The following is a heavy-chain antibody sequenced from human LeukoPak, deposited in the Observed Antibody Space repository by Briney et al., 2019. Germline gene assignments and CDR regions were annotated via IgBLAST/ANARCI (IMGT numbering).Heavy chain of an antibody. CDR2: ISAYNGNT. CDR1: GYTFTSYG. Sequence: GASVKVSCKASGYTFTSYGISWVRQAPGQGLEWMGWISAYNGNTNYAQKLQGRVTMTTDTSTSTAYMELRSLRSDDTAVYYCARVEAYIAAPGLGPWVWGQGTLVTVSS. J-gene: IGHJ4*02. CDR3: ARVEAYIAAPGLGPWV. D-gene: IGHD6-6*01. V-gene: IGHV1-18*01.